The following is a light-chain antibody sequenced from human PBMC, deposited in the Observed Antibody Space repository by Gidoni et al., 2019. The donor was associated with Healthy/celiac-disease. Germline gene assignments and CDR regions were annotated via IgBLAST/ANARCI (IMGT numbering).Light chain of an antibody. CDR2: AAS. J-gene: IGKJ3*01. Sequence: DIQLTQSPSFLSASVGDRVTITCRASQGISSYFAWYQQKPGKAPKLLIYAASTLQSGVPSRFSGSGSGTEFTLTISSLQPEDFATYYCQQLNSYLGFTFGPGTKVDIK. V-gene: IGKV1-9*01. CDR3: QQLNSYLGFT. CDR1: QGISSY.